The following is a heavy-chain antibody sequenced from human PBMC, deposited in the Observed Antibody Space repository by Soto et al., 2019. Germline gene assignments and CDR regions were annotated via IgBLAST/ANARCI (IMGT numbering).Heavy chain of an antibody. J-gene: IGHJ4*02. V-gene: IGHV5-10-1*04. CDR2: IDPSDSYT. D-gene: IGHD1-26*01. CDR1: GYSFTSYW. Sequence: GESLKISCKGSGYSFTSYWISWVRQMPGKGLEWMGRIDPSDSYTNYSPSFQGQVTISADKSISTAYLQWSSLKASDTAMYYCASLRVGVPDYWGQGTLVTVSS. CDR3: ASLRVGVPDY.